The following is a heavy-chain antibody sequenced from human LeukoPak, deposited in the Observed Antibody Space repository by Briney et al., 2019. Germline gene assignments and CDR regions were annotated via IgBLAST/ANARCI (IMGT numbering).Heavy chain of an antibody. V-gene: IGHV4-30-2*01. Sequence: SQTLSLTCDVSGGSISSGGYSWSWIRQPPGKGLEWIGYIYHSGSTYYNPSLKSRVAISVDRSKNQFSLKLSSVTAADTAVYYCARVYGDYVFDYWGQGTLVTVSS. CDR1: GGSISSGGYS. CDR3: ARVYGDYVFDY. D-gene: IGHD4-17*01. J-gene: IGHJ4*02. CDR2: IYHSGST.